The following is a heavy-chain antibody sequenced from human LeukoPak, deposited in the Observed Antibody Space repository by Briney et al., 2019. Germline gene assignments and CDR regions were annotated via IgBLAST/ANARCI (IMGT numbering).Heavy chain of an antibody. CDR3: ARDHNYAFDN. Sequence: RGSLRLSCAASGVTFSDYSMNWVRQAPGKGLEWTSYIGISSGNTKYADSVKGRFTIYGDSAKSSLYLQMNSLRVEDTAVYYCARDHNYAFDNWGQGTLVTVSS. V-gene: IGHV3-48*04. CDR2: IGISSGNT. J-gene: IGHJ4*02. CDR1: GVTFSDYS. D-gene: IGHD1-1*01.